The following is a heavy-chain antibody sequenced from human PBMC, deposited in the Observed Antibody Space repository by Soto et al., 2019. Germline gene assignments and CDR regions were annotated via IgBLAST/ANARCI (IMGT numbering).Heavy chain of an antibody. CDR3: ARVKDGYSNPIPHYYYNMDV. D-gene: IGHD4-4*01. J-gene: IGHJ6*03. Sequence: QVQLQESGPGLVKPSQTLSLTCTVSGGSISSGGYYWSCIRQHPGTGLEWIGYIYYSGSTYYNPSLKSRVTIALDTSKNQFSLKLSSVTAADTAVYYCARVKDGYSNPIPHYYYNMDVWGKGTTIT. CDR1: GGSISSGGYY. CDR2: IYYSGST. V-gene: IGHV4-31*03.